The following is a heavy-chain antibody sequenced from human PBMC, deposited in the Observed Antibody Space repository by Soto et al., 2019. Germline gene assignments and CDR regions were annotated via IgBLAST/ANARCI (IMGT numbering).Heavy chain of an antibody. CDR1: GGSISSSSYY. Sequence: QLQLQESGPGLVKPSETLSLTCTVSGGSISSSSYYWGWIRQPPGKGLEWMGSMYYSGSTYYNPSYKSRVTISVDTSKNQFPQKLSSVTAADTAVYYCARHTPAISISDHWGQGTLVTVSS. V-gene: IGHV4-39*01. D-gene: IGHD2-15*01. J-gene: IGHJ4*02. CDR2: MYYSGST. CDR3: ARHTPAISISDH.